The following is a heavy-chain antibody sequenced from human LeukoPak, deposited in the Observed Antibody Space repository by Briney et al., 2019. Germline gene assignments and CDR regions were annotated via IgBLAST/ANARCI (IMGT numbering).Heavy chain of an antibody. CDR2: IYPSDSDT. D-gene: IGHD6-19*01. V-gene: IGHV5-51*01. Sequence: KDGESLKISCKGSGYSFTSYWIGWVRQMPGKGLEWMGIIYPSDSDTRYSPSFQGQVTISADKSISTAYLQWSSLKASDTAMYYCARRVYSTGWYSFSFDYWGQGTLVTVSS. J-gene: IGHJ4*02. CDR3: ARRVYSTGWYSFSFDY. CDR1: GYSFTSYW.